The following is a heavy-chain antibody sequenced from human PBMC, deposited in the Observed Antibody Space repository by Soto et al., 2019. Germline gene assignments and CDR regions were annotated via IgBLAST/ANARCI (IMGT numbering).Heavy chain of an antibody. CDR3: ARELYSSSFYYYGMDV. CDR1: GFTFSSYD. CDR2: IGTAGDT. V-gene: IGHV3-13*01. Sequence: GGSLRLSCAASGFTFSSYDMHWVRQATGKGLEWVSAIGTAGDTYYPGSVKGRFTISRENAKNSLYLQMNSLRAEDTAVYYCARELYSSSFYYYGMDVWGQGTTVTVSS. D-gene: IGHD6-6*01. J-gene: IGHJ6*02.